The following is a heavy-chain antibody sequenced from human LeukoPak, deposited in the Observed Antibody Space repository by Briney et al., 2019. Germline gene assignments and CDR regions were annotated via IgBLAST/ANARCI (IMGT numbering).Heavy chain of an antibody. D-gene: IGHD4-23*01. CDR2: ISAYNGNT. CDR1: GYTFTSYG. CDR3: ARAYGGNRPLDY. Sequence: ASVKVSCKASGYTFTSYGISWVRQAPGQGLEWMGWISAYNGNTNYAQKLQGRVTMTADASTSTAYMELRSLRSDDTAVYYCARAYGGNRPLDYWGQGTLVTVSS. J-gene: IGHJ4*02. V-gene: IGHV1-18*01.